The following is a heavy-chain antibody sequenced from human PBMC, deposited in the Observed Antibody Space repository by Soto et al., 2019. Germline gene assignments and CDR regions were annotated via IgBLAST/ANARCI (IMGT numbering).Heavy chain of an antibody. Sequence: AGGSLRLSCAASGFTFDDYALHWVRQAPGKGLEWVSGISWNSGSIGYADSVKGRFTISRDNAKNSLYLQMNSLRAEDTALYYCAKSTDIVVVPAAMEFDPWGQGTLVTVSS. V-gene: IGHV3-9*01. J-gene: IGHJ5*02. CDR3: AKSTDIVVVPAAMEFDP. D-gene: IGHD2-2*01. CDR1: GFTFDDYA. CDR2: ISWNSGSI.